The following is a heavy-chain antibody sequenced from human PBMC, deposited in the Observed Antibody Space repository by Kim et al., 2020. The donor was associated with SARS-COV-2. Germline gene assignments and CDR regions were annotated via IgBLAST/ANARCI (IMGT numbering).Heavy chain of an antibody. V-gene: IGHV3-30*18. CDR2: ISYDGSKK. CDR3: AKDTSFFMIKIGGKSGGVDV. CDR1: GFNFNNFG. D-gene: IGHD3-16*01. Sequence: GGSLRLSCAASGFNFNNFGMHWVRQAPGKGLEWVALISYDGSKKYYADSLKGRFTISRDSSKNTLYLQMDSLRPEDTAVYFCAKDTSFFMIKIGGKSGGVDVWGEGTTVTVFS. J-gene: IGHJ6*04.